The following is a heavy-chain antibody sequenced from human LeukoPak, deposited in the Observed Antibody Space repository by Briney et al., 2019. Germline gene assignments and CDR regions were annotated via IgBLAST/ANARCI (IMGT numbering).Heavy chain of an antibody. V-gene: IGHV3-23*01. CDR2: ISGSGGST. CDR1: EFTLSTYA. CDR3: AKGPYCSSTSCYTYSRGFFDY. D-gene: IGHD2-2*02. J-gene: IGHJ4*02. Sequence: GGSLRLSCASSEFTLSTYAMTWVRQAPGKGLEWVSGISGSGGSTYYADSVKGRFTISRDNSKNTLYLQMDSLRAEDTAVYYCAKGPYCSSTSCYTYSRGFFDYWGQGTLVTVSS.